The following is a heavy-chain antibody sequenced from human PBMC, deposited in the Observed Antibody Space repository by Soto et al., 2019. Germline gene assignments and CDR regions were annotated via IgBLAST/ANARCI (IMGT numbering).Heavy chain of an antibody. Sequence: GPSVKVSCKVSGYTLTELSMHWVRQAPGKGLEWMGGFDPEDGETIYAQKFQGRVTMTEDTSTDTAYMELSSLRSEDTAVYYCARVRQLVGYFYYYMDVWGKGTTVTVSS. J-gene: IGHJ6*03. CDR2: FDPEDGET. V-gene: IGHV1-24*01. D-gene: IGHD6-6*01. CDR3: ARVRQLVGYFYYYMDV. CDR1: GYTLTELS.